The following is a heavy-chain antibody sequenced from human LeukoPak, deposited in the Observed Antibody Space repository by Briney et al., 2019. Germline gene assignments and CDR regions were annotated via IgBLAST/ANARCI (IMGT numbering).Heavy chain of an antibody. V-gene: IGHV4-34*01. Sequence: SGTLSLTCAVYGGSFSGYYWSWIRQPPGKGLEWIGEINHSGSTNYNPSLKSRVTISVDTSKNQFSLKLSSVTAADTAVYYCARLDSSGWYPFDYWGQGTLVTVSS. CDR1: GGSFSGYY. CDR3: ARLDSSGWYPFDY. D-gene: IGHD6-19*01. J-gene: IGHJ4*02. CDR2: INHSGST.